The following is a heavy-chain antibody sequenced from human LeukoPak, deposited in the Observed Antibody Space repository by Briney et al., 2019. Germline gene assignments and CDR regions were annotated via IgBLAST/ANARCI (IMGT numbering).Heavy chain of an antibody. V-gene: IGHV3-30*19. CDR2: ISYDGSNK. J-gene: IGHJ3*02. Sequence: GGSLRLSCAASGFTFSSYGMYWVRQAPGKGLEWVAVISYDGSNKYYADSVKGRFTISRDNSKNTLYLQMNSLRADDTAVYYCASAVSGSSSWYEAFDIWGQGTMVTVSS. D-gene: IGHD6-13*01. CDR3: ASAVSGSSSWYEAFDI. CDR1: GFTFSSYG.